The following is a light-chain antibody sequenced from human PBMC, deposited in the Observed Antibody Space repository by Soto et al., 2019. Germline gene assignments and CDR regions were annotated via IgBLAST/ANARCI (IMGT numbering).Light chain of an antibody. Sequence: QSALTQPASVSGSPGQSITISCTGTSSDVGGYNYVSWYQHHPGKAPKLIIYEISDRPSGVSNRFSGSKSGNTASLTISGLLAEDEADYYCSSYTSSSTYVVFGGGTQLTVL. J-gene: IGLJ2*01. CDR2: EIS. CDR1: SSDVGGYNY. CDR3: SSYTSSSTYVV. V-gene: IGLV2-14*01.